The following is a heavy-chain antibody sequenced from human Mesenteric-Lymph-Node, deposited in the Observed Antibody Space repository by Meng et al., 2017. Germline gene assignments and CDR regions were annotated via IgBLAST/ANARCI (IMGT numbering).Heavy chain of an antibody. D-gene: IGHD1-1*01. V-gene: IGHV3-30*01. J-gene: IGHJ6*02. Sequence: GESLKISCAASGFTFSSYAMHWVRQAPGKGLEWVAVISYDGSNKYYADSVKGRFTISRDNSKNTLYLQMNSLRAEDTAVYYCARDVSDWNDGETGYYYGMDVWGQGTTVTVSS. CDR3: ARDVSDWNDGETGYYYGMDV. CDR2: ISYDGSNK. CDR1: GFTFSSYA.